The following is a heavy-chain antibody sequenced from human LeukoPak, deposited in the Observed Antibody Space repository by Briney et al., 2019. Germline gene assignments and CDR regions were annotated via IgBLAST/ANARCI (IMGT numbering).Heavy chain of an antibody. CDR2: IKKKTDGGTT. CDR1: GVTFSNAW. D-gene: IGHD1-26*01. J-gene: IGHJ1*01. V-gene: IGHV3-15*01. CDR3: TTESRHIKVGQH. Sequence: MSGGSLRLSCAVSGVTFSNAWMSWVRQAPGKGLEWVGRIKKKTDGGTTDYAAPVKDRFTISRDDSKNTLYLQMTSLKSADTAVYYCTTESRHIKVGQHWGQGTLVTVSS.